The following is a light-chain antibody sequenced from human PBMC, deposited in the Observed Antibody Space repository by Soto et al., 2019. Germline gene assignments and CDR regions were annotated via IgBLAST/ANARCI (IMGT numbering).Light chain of an antibody. CDR2: DVT. V-gene: IGLV2-14*03. Sequence: SVLTRPASVSGSPVQSITIPCTGTSNDIGGYNYVSWYQQFPGKAPKLIIYDVTNRPSGVSFRFSGYKSGNTASLTISGLQAEDEAGYHCSSYSRTSTRRLFEDGTKVTVL. CDR3: SSYSRTSTRRL. J-gene: IGLJ1*01. CDR1: SNDIGGYNY.